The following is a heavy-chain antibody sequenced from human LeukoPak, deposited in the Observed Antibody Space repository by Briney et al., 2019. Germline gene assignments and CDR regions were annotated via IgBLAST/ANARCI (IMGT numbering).Heavy chain of an antibody. V-gene: IGHV4-61*01. CDR2: IYYSGST. J-gene: IGHJ6*04. Sequence: SETLSLTCTVSGCSVSSGSYSWSWIRQPPGKGLEWIGYIYYSGSTNYNPSLNSRVTISVDTSKNQYSLKLSSVTVADTAVYYCAKLGYCSSTSCPDYYYYYGMDVWGKGTTVTVSS. D-gene: IGHD2-2*01. CDR3: AKLGYCSSTSCPDYYYYYGMDV. CDR1: GCSVSSGSYS.